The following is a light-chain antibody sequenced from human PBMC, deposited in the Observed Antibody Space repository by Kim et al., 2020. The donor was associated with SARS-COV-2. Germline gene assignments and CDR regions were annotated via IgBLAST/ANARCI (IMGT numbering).Light chain of an antibody. V-gene: IGLV1-44*01. CDR2: SNN. J-gene: IGLJ2*01. CDR1: RPNIGSNT. Sequence: QRCISSWSRSRPNIGSNTGIWYQHLPGTTPKLLIYSNNRRPSGVPDRFSGSKSGTSASLAISGLQSEDEAHYYCAAWDDSLNGRVVFGGGTQLTVL. CDR3: AAWDDSLNGRVV.